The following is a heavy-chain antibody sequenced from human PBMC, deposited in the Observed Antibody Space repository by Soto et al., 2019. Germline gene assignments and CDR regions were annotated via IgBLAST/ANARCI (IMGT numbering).Heavy chain of an antibody. CDR3: ARESGSSGWYHLAS. Sequence: QVQLVQSGAEEKKPGAPVKVSCKASGYTFTTYALHWVRQAPGHRPEWMGWIHAGNDNTKYPPHLQGRVTISSDTSASAAYMGLGSLTAKDTSVYYCARESGSSGWYHLASWGHGTLLIVSS. CDR2: IHAGNDNT. CDR1: GYTFTTYA. V-gene: IGHV1-3*05. D-gene: IGHD6-19*01. J-gene: IGHJ5*01.